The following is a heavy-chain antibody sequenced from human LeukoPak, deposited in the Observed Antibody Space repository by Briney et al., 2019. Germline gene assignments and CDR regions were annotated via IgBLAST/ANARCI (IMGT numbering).Heavy chain of an antibody. Sequence: SVKVSCKASGYTFTSSGFSWVRQAPGQGLEWMGRIIPILGIANYAQRFQGRVTITADKSTSTAYMELSSLRSEDTAVYYCARGQRTYYYGSGTDYWGQGTLVTVSS. V-gene: IGHV1-69*04. CDR3: ARGQRTYYYGSGTDY. J-gene: IGHJ4*02. CDR1: GYTFTSSG. CDR2: IIPILGIA. D-gene: IGHD3-10*01.